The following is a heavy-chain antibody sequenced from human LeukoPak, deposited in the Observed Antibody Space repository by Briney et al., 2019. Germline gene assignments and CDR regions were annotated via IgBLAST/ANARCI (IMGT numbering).Heavy chain of an antibody. CDR1: GFVVSATS. D-gene: IGHD1-14*01. J-gene: IGHJ4*02. Sequence: GRSLRLSCAASGFVVSATSMSWVRQPPGKGLEWVSIIYSGNTRYADSVKGRFTISRHDSEDTVSLQMNSLLLEDTAVYFCAKTTSPDDVRWPYFDSWGQGTLVTVSS. CDR3: AKTTSPDDVRWPYFDS. V-gene: IGHV3-53*04. CDR2: IYSGNT.